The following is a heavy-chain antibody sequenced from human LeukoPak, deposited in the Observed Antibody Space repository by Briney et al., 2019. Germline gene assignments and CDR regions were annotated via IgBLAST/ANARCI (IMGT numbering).Heavy chain of an antibody. V-gene: IGHV3-48*01. CDR1: GFTFSSYT. J-gene: IGHJ4*02. Sequence: SGGSLRLSCAASGFTFSSYTMNWVRQAPGKGLEWVSYINTGSTTIYYADSVKGRFTISRDNAKNSLYLQINSLRAEDTAVYYCARDPSGWYFVDYWGQGTLVTVSS. D-gene: IGHD6-19*01. CDR3: ARDPSGWYFVDY. CDR2: INTGSTTI.